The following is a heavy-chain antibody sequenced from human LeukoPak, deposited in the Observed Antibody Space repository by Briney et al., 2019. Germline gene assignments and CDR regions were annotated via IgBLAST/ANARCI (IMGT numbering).Heavy chain of an antibody. Sequence: GGSLTHSCAACGFNFSNYWMQWVRQAPGKGLEWVANINYDGSAKYYVDSVKGRFTISRDSAKNSLYLQMNSLRVDDTAVYYCTRGDPDFWGQGTLVTVSS. D-gene: IGHD3-3*01. V-gene: IGHV3-7*01. CDR2: INYDGSAK. CDR3: TRGDPDF. CDR1: GFNFSNYW. J-gene: IGHJ4*02.